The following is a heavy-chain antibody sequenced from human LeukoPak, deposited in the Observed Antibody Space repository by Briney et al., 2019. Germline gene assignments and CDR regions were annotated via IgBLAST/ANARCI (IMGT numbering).Heavy chain of an antibody. CDR3: AKVSYGVLDY. D-gene: IGHD4-17*01. Sequence: GGSLRLSCAASGFTFSSYGMHWVRQAPGKGLEWVALISYDGSNDYYADAVKGRFAISRDNSKNTLSLQMNSLRAEDTAIYYCAKVSYGVLDYWGQGTLVTVSS. V-gene: IGHV3-30*18. CDR1: GFTFSSYG. CDR2: ISYDGSND. J-gene: IGHJ4*02.